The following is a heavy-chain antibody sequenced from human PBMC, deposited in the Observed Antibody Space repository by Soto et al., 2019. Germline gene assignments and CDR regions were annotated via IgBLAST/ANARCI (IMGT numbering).Heavy chain of an antibody. Sequence: PSETLSLTCTVSGGAVSSGTYYWGWIRQPPGKGLEWIGHIYFTGSTNYNPSLTSRVTMSLDPSRNQFSLKLSSVTAADTAVHYFTRGPPRDQWFDPWGLGILVTVSS. D-gene: IGHD2-2*01. J-gene: IGHJ5*02. CDR3: TRGPPRDQWFDP. CDR2: IYFTGST. V-gene: IGHV4-61*01. CDR1: GGAVSSGTYY.